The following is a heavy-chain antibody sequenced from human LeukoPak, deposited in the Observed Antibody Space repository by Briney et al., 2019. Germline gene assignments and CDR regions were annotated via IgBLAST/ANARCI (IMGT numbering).Heavy chain of an antibody. CDR1: GYTFTGYY. D-gene: IGHD3-22*01. Sequence: ASVKVSCKASGYTFTGYYLHWVRQAPGRGLEWMGWINPNSGGTNYAQKFQGRVTMTRDTSISIAYMELSRLRSDDTAVYYCARTPYYYDGSGYAFDIWGQGTMVTVSS. V-gene: IGHV1-2*02. J-gene: IGHJ3*02. CDR2: INPNSGGT. CDR3: ARTPYYYDGSGYAFDI.